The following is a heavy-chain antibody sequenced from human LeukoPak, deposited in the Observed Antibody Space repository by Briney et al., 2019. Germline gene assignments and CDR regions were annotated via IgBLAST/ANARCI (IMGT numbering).Heavy chain of an antibody. J-gene: IGHJ4*02. CDR3: AREEVTYSSGWFFGY. D-gene: IGHD6-19*01. CDR1: GFTFSSYG. V-gene: IGHV3-30*03. CDR2: ISYDGSNK. Sequence: GGSLRLSCAASGFTFSSYGMHWVRQAPGKGLEWVAVISYDGSNKYYADSVKGRFTISRDNSKNTLYLQMNSLRAEDTAVYYCAREEVTYSSGWFFGYWGQGTLVTVSS.